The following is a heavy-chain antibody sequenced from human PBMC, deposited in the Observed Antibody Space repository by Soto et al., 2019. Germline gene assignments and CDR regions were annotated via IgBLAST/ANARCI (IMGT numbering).Heavy chain of an antibody. V-gene: IGHV4-59*01. J-gene: IGHJ4*02. CDR1: GGSISSYY. D-gene: IGHD3-3*01. CDR2: IYYSGST. CDR3: ARAYGVTIFGVVTHRFDY. Sequence: SETRSLTCTVSGGSISSYYWSWIRQPPGKGLEWIGYIYYSGSTNYNPSLKSRVTISVDTSENQFSLKLSSVTAADTAVYYCARAYGVTIFGVVTHRFDYWGQGTLVTVSS.